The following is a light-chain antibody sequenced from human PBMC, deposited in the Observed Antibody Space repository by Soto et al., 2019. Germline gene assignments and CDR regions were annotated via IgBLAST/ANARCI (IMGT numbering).Light chain of an antibody. CDR3: NSYTNHFTVRAV. CDR2: DVT. J-gene: IGLJ1*01. Sequence: QSALTQPASVSGSPGQSITISCTGSSSEIGGKNDVSWYQQHPNKAPKLIIYDVTSRPSGVSNRFSGSKSGNTASLTISGLQAEDEDDYYCNSYTNHFTVRAVFGTGTKVTVL. V-gene: IGLV2-14*01. CDR1: SSEIGGKND.